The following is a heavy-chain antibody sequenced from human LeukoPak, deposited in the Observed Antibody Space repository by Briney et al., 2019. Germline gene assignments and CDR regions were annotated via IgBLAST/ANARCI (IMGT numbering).Heavy chain of an antibody. Sequence: PGGSLRLSCVASGFTFSAYSMNWVRQAPGKGLEWVSYISTSSVNIYYADSVKGCFTISRDNAKNSLYLQMNSLRAEDTAVYYCARDVSHCTDGVCSGSWGQGTLVTVSS. J-gene: IGHJ5*02. CDR1: GFTFSAYS. V-gene: IGHV3-48*04. D-gene: IGHD2-8*01. CDR2: ISTSSVNI. CDR3: ARDVSHCTDGVCSGS.